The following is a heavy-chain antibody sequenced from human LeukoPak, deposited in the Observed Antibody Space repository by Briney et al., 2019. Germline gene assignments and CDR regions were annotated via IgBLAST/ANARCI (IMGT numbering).Heavy chain of an antibody. CDR3: ARVPAARGIAFDI. CDR1: GYTFTGYY. CDR2: INPNSGGT. D-gene: IGHD2-2*01. J-gene: IGHJ3*02. V-gene: IGHV1-2*02. Sequence: ASVKVSCKASGYTFTGYYMHWLRQAPGQGLEWMGWINPNSGGTNYAQKFQGRVTMTRDTSISTAYMELSRLRSDDTAVYYCARVPAARGIAFDIWGQGTMVTVSS.